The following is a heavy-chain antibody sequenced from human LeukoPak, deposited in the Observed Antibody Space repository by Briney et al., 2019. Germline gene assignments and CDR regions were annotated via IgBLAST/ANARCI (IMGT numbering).Heavy chain of an antibody. CDR3: ARGGYGDYRRWFDP. CDR2: IIPILGIA. V-gene: IGHV1-69*04. D-gene: IGHD4-17*01. Sequence: SVKVSCKASGGTFSSYAISWVRQAPGQGLEWMGRIIPILGIANYAQKFQGRVTINADKSTSTAYMELSSLRSEDTAVYYCARGGYGDYRRWFDPWGQGTLVTVSS. J-gene: IGHJ5*02. CDR1: GGTFSSYA.